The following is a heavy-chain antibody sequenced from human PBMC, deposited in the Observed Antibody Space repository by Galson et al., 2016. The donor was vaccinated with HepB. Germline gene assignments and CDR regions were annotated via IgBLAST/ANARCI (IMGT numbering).Heavy chain of an antibody. V-gene: IGHV6-1*01. J-gene: IGHJ4*02. CDR1: GDSVSGNSAA. Sequence: CAISGDSVSGNSAAWNWIRHSPSRGLEWLGRTYYRSKWYNDYGLSVKSRISINPDTSKNQFSPQLTSVTPEDTAVYYCARDPVDIVGTGGSFYYWGQGTMVTVSS. CDR3: ARDPVDIVGTGGSFYY. CDR2: TYYRSKWYN. D-gene: IGHD5-12*01.